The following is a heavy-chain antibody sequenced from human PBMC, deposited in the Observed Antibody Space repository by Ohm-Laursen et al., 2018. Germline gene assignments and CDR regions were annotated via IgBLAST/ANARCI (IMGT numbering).Heavy chain of an antibody. J-gene: IGHJ4*02. Sequence: GTLSLTCTVSGGSISSYYWSWIRQPPGKGLEWIGEINHSGSTNYNPSLKSRVTISVDTSKNQFSLKLSSVTAADTAVYYCASNTSSYFDYWGQGTLVTVSS. CDR3: ASNTSSYFDY. CDR2: INHSGST. D-gene: IGHD6-6*01. CDR1: GGSISSYY. V-gene: IGHV4-34*01.